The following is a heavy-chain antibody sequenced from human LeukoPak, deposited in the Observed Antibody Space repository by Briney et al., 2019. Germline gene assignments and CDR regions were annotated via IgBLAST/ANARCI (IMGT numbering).Heavy chain of an antibody. Sequence: SVKVSCKASGGTFSSYAISWVRQAPGQGLEWMGRIIPILGIANYAQKFQGRVTITADKSTSTAYMELSSLRSEDTAVYYCARLMNAGYCDYWGQGTLVTVSS. V-gene: IGHV1-69*04. CDR3: ARLMNAGYCDY. CDR1: GGTFSSYA. CDR2: IIPILGIA. D-gene: IGHD2-8*01. J-gene: IGHJ4*02.